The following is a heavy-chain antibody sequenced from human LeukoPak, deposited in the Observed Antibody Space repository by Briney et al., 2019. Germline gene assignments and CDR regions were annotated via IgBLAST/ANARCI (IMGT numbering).Heavy chain of an antibody. V-gene: IGHV4-59*08. J-gene: IGHJ2*01. CDR1: GGSISSYY. D-gene: IGHD6-25*01. CDR2: IYYSVRT. Sequence: SETLSLTCTVSGGSISSYYWSWIRQPPGKGLWWIGYIYYSVRTNYNPSLKSRVTISVDTSKNQFSLKLSSVTAADTAVYYCARSKLYSSGGVDLWGRGTLVTVSS. CDR3: ARSKLYSSGGVDL.